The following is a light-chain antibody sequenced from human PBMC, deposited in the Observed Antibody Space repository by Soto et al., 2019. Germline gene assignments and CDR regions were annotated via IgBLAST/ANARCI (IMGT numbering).Light chain of an antibody. CDR1: QSVSSNN. CDR3: QQRSDWPPLT. V-gene: IGKV3D-20*02. J-gene: IGKJ4*01. Sequence: EIVLTQSPGTLSLSPGERATLSCRASQSVSSNNLAWYQQRPGQAPRVVIYGASTRATGIPERFSGSGSGTDFTLTISRLEPEDFAVYYCQQRSDWPPLTFGGGTKVEIK. CDR2: GAS.